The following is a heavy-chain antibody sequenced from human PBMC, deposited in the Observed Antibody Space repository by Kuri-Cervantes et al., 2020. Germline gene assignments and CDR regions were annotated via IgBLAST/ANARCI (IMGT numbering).Heavy chain of an antibody. V-gene: IGHV4-61*01. Sequence: SETLSLTCTVSGGSVSSGSYYWSWIRQPPGKALEWIAHFYNTGSASYNPSLKSRVTISVDTSKNQLSLKLSSVTAADTAVYYCARGRGSWYSGYFDYWGQGTLVTVSS. J-gene: IGHJ4*02. CDR3: ARGRGSWYSGYFDY. D-gene: IGHD6-13*01. CDR2: FYNTGSA. CDR1: GGSVSSGSYY.